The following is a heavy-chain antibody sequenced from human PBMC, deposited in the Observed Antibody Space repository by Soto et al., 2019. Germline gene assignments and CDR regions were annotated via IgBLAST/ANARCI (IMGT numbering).Heavy chain of an antibody. CDR2: IYYSGST. J-gene: IGHJ4*02. CDR3: ERQACYWSSYDDILDDFDY. V-gene: IGHV4-39*01. CDR1: GGSIRSSGYY. Sequence: SQTLSVTWTVSGGSIRSSGYYWGWLRQPPGKGLEWIGSIYYSGSTYYNPSLQSRVTISVDTSKNQFSLKLSSVTAADTAVYYCERQACYWSSYDDILDDFDYWRQGTLVIVSS. D-gene: IGHD3-9*01.